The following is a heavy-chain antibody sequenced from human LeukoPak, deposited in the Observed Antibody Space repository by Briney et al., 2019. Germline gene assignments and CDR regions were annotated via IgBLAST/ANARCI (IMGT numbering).Heavy chain of an antibody. CDR1: GFTFVDYG. CDR3: ASTWDPGAFDI. D-gene: IGHD1-26*01. V-gene: IGHV3-7*01. CDR2: IKQDGSEK. J-gene: IGHJ3*02. Sequence: RGSLRLSCATSGFTFVDYGLSWVRQAPGKGLEWVANIKQDGSEKYYVDSVKGRFTISRDNAKNSLYLQMNSLRAEDTAVYYCASTWDPGAFDIWGQGTMVTVSS.